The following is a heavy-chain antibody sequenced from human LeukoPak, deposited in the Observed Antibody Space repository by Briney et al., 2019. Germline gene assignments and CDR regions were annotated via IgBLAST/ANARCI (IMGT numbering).Heavy chain of an antibody. Sequence: PGGSLRLSCAASGFTFSNYGMNWVRQAPGKVLEWVSGITGNGGTTYYADSVKGRFTISRDNSKNTLYLQMNSLRAEDTAVYYCAKGGVKDGSGSYYTLPDYWGQGTLVTVSS. CDR1: GFTFSNYG. CDR2: ITGNGGTT. D-gene: IGHD3-10*01. V-gene: IGHV3-23*01. J-gene: IGHJ4*02. CDR3: AKGGVKDGSGSYYTLPDY.